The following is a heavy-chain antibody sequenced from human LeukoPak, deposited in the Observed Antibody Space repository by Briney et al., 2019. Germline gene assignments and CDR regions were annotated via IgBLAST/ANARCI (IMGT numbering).Heavy chain of an antibody. D-gene: IGHD1-20*01. Sequence: GGSLRLSCAASGFTFSDYYMSWIRQAPGKGLEWVANIKDDGSGKYYVDSLKGRFTISRDNARNSLYLHMNSLRAEDTAVYYCARDNWIEAHYFDYWGQGTLVTVSS. CDR2: IKDDGSGK. CDR1: GFTFSDYY. CDR3: ARDNWIEAHYFDY. V-gene: IGHV3-7*01. J-gene: IGHJ4*02.